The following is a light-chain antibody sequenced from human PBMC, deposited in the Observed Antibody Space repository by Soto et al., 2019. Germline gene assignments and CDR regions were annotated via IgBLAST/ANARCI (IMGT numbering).Light chain of an antibody. CDR2: AAS. Sequence: DIQMTQSPSSVSASVGDRVTITCRASQGISKWLAWYQQKPGEAPKLLIYAASNLRSGVPSRFSGGGSGTDFALTISSLQPEDFVTYYCQQANSLFPLNFGGGTKVEIK. CDR1: QGISKW. J-gene: IGKJ4*01. CDR3: QQANSLFPLN. V-gene: IGKV1-12*01.